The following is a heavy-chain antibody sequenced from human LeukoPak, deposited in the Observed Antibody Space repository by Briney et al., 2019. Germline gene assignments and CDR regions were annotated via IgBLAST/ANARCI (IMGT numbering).Heavy chain of an antibody. J-gene: IGHJ4*02. CDR3: ARGWVTTTLFN. Sequence: TWIRQPPGKGLEWIGYIYYSGSTYYNPSLKSRVTISVDTSKNQFSLKLSSVTAADTAVYYCARGWVTTTLFNWGQGTLVTVSS. CDR2: IYYSGST. V-gene: IGHV4-30-4*01. D-gene: IGHD4-17*01.